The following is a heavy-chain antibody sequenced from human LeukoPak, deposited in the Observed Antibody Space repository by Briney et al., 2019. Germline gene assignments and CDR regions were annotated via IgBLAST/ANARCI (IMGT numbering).Heavy chain of an antibody. CDR3: ARGLKFAYYYDSSGYYYERGYFDY. CDR2: INHSGST. Sequence: SETLSLTCAVYSGSFSGYYWSWIRQPPGKGLEWIGEINHSGSTNYNPSLKSRVTISVDTSKNQFSLKLSSVTAADTAVYYCARGLKFAYYYDSSGYYYERGYFDYWGQGTLVTVSS. D-gene: IGHD3-22*01. CDR1: SGSFSGYY. J-gene: IGHJ4*02. V-gene: IGHV4-34*01.